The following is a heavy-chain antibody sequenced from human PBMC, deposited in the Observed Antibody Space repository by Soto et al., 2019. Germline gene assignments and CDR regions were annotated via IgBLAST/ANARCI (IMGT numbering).Heavy chain of an antibody. CDR3: ARVVLEWLPTSGFDF. CDR1: GFSFTSYG. J-gene: IGHJ4*02. Sequence: QIQLVQSGAEVKKPGASVKVSCKASGFSFTSYGITWVRQAPGQGPEWLGWITAENGNTNYAQKFQGRATLTTDRATNTGYMELRGLRSDDTALYYCARVVLEWLPTSGFDFWGQGTLVTVSS. CDR2: ITAENGNT. D-gene: IGHD3-3*01. V-gene: IGHV1-18*04.